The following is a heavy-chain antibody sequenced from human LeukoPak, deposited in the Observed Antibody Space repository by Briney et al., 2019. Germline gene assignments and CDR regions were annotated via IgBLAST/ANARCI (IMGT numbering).Heavy chain of an antibody. CDR3: AKESNDGYNSLDY. J-gene: IGHJ4*02. Sequence: ASVKVSCKASGYTFTSYDINWVRQATGQGLEWMGWMNPNSGNTGYAQKFQGRVTMTRNTSISTADMELSSLRSEDTAVYYCAKESNDGYNSLDYWGQGTLVTVSS. CDR2: MNPNSGNT. V-gene: IGHV1-8*01. D-gene: IGHD5-24*01. CDR1: GYTFTSYD.